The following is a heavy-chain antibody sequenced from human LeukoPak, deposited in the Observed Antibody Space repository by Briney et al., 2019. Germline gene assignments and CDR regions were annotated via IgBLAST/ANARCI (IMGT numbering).Heavy chain of an antibody. V-gene: IGHV4-34*01. Sequence: SETLSLTCAVYGGSFSGYFWNWIRQSPEKGLEWIGEIKYDGTTNYNPSLTSRVTMSIDKATNQFHLKVTSLTAADAAVYYCARGPDYYGDYISWFPDAFHIWGQGTLVSVSP. J-gene: IGHJ3*02. D-gene: IGHD4-17*01. CDR2: IKYDGTT. CDR3: ARGPDYYGDYISWFPDAFHI. CDR1: GGSFSGYF.